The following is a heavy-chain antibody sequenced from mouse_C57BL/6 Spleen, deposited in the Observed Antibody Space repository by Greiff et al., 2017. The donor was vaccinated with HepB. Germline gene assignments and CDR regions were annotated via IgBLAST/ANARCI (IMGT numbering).Heavy chain of an antibody. CDR3: ARVARYYGSSPWFAY. Sequence: EVKLMESGGGLVKPGGSLKLSCAASGFTFSSYAMSWVRQTPEKRLEWVATISDGGSYTYYPDNVKGRFTISRDNAKNNLYLQMSHLKSEDTAMYYCARVARYYGSSPWFAYWGQGTLVTVSA. D-gene: IGHD1-1*01. CDR1: GFTFSSYA. J-gene: IGHJ3*01. CDR2: ISDGGSYT. V-gene: IGHV5-4*03.